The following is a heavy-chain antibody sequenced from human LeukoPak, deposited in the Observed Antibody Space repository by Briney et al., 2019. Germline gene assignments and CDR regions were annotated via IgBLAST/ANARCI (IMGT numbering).Heavy chain of an antibody. CDR2: MNPNSGNT. D-gene: IGHD3-9*01. V-gene: IGHV1-8*01. Sequence: ASVKVSCKASGYTFTSYDINWVRQATGQGLEWMGWMNPNSGNTGYAQKFQGRVTMTRNTSISTAYMVLSSLRSEDTAVYYCAQAQDAIRDFDWFTSSGHSDYWGQGTLVTVSS. CDR1: GYTFTSYD. CDR3: AQAQDAIRDFDWFTSSGHSDY. J-gene: IGHJ4*02.